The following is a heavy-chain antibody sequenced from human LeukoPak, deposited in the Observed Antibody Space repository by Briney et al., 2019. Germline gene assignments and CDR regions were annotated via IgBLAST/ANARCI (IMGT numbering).Heavy chain of an antibody. D-gene: IGHD6-13*01. CDR1: GFTFDSYA. Sequence: GGSLRLSCAASGFTFDSYAMSWVRQAPGKGLEWVSAVSRFGGTTYYAGSAKGRFTISRDNSNNTVYLQMNSLRVGDTALYYCEKHVGSRWSNNRFDPWGQGTLVTVS. CDR3: EKHVGSRWSNNRFDP. J-gene: IGHJ5*02. CDR2: VSRFGGTT. V-gene: IGHV3-23*01.